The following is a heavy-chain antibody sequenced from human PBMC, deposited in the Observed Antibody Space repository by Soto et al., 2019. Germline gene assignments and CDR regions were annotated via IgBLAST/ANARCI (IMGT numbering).Heavy chain of an antibody. D-gene: IGHD5-18*01. CDR3: AREGGAYSYGYFFDY. V-gene: IGHV3-23*01. CDR1: GFTFDNYA. Sequence: GVLRLSCAGSGFTFDNYAINWVRQAPGKGLQWLSVIGGNGGSTYHADSVKDRFTISRDNSVNTVYLQLSSLTADDTAVYYCAREGGAYSYGYFFDYWGQGTPVTVSS. CDR2: IGGNGGST. J-gene: IGHJ4*02.